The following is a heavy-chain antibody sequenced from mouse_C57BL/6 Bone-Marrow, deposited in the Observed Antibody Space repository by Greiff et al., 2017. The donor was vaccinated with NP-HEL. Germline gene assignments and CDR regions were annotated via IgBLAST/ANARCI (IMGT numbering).Heavy chain of an antibody. CDR1: GYTFTSYW. CDR3: ARYYYGSRGWYVDV. CDR2: IDPNSGGT. V-gene: IGHV1-72*01. J-gene: IGHJ1*03. Sequence: VQLQQPGADLVKPGASVKLSCKASGYTFTSYWMHWVKQRPGRGLEWIGRIDPNSGGTKFNEKFKTKATLTVDKHSSTAYMQLSSLTSEDSAVYYCARYYYGSRGWYVDVWGTGTTVTVSS. D-gene: IGHD1-1*01.